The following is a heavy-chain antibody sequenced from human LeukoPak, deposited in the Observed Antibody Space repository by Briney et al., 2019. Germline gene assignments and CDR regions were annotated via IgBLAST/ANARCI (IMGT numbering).Heavy chain of an antibody. D-gene: IGHD5-18*01. CDR3: AREIEEGHTAMVTSYFDY. Sequence: PGGSLRLSCAASGFTFSSYEMNWVRQAPGKGLEWVSYISSSGSTIYYADSVKGRFTISRDNAKNSLYLQMNSLRAEDAAVYYCAREIEEGHTAMVTSYFDYGGQGTLVTVSS. J-gene: IGHJ4*02. V-gene: IGHV3-48*03. CDR1: GFTFSSYE. CDR2: ISSSGSTI.